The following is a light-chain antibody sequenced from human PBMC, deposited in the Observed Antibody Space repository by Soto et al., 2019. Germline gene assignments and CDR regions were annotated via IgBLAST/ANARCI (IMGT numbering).Light chain of an antibody. Sequence: EIVRTQSPDTMWVSPGESATLSCRASQNVGNNLAWYQQQPGQSPRLLLYGASTSASGIPPRFRGSGSGTDFTLNIQYLRSEDTAVYCCQQYNTWVTFGGGTRVEI. CDR3: QQYNTWVT. J-gene: IGKJ4*01. CDR2: GAS. CDR1: QNVGNN. V-gene: IGKV3D-15*01.